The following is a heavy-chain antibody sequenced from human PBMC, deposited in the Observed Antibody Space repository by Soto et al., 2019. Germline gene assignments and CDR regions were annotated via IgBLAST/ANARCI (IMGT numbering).Heavy chain of an antibody. CDR2: IYPGGSEK. J-gene: IGHJ4*02. CDR3: ARDRGSGLYRAGSDY. D-gene: IGHD6-19*01. V-gene: IGHV3-7*01. Sequence: ESGGGLVQPGGSLRLSCTASGFTFSSYWMTWVRQAPGKGLEWVANIYPGGSEKYYVEFVKGRFTISRDNTRNSLSLQMNSLRAEDTAVYFCARDRGSGLYRAGSDYWGQGTQVTVSS. CDR1: GFTFSSYW.